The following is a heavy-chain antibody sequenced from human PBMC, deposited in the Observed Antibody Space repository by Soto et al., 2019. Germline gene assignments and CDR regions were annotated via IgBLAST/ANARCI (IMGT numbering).Heavy chain of an antibody. CDR1: GGSISSDNG. Sequence: QVHLQESGPDLVRPSETLSLTCSFFGGSISSDNGWSWVRQTPGKGLEWIGEIYHSGNTNYNPSLKSRVTISVDKSKNQFSLKVTSVTAADTALYYCARLSASSKLRGVVINWGQGTLVTVSS. CDR2: IYHSGNT. D-gene: IGHD3-10*01. V-gene: IGHV4-4*02. CDR3: ARLSASSKLRGVVIN. J-gene: IGHJ4*02.